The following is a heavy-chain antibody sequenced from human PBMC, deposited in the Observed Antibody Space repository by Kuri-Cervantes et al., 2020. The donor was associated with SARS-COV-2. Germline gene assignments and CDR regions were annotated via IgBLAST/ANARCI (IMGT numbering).Heavy chain of an antibody. Sequence: GGSLRLSCAASGFTFSSYSMNWVRQAPGKGLEWVSYISSSSSTIYYADSVKGRFTISRDNAKNSLYLQVNSLRAEDTAVYYCARDVIAARPSRGAFDIWGQGTMVTVSS. D-gene: IGHD6-6*01. V-gene: IGHV3-48*01. J-gene: IGHJ3*02. CDR2: ISSSSSTI. CDR3: ARDVIAARPSRGAFDI. CDR1: GFTFSSYS.